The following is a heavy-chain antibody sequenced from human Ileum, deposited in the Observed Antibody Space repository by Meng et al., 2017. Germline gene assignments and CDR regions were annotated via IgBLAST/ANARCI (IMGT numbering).Heavy chain of an antibody. CDR1: GDSVISGSYY. Sequence: QVQLQESGPGLVGPSETLSLTCSVSGDSVISGSYYWNWIRQSAGKGLEWIGYINYSGTAYYNASLGSRVSMSIDTSKNQFSLKLTSVTAADTAVYYCTRDQTSNGWGSIDSWGQGTLVTVSS. V-gene: IGHV4-61*01. CDR3: TRDQTSNGWGSIDS. D-gene: IGHD7-27*01. J-gene: IGHJ4*02. CDR2: INYSGTA.